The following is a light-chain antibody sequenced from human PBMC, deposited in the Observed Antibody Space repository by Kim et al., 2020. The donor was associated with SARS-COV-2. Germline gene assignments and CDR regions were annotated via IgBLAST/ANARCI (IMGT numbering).Light chain of an antibody. CDR2: SND. J-gene: IGLJ3*02. CDR1: SSNIGNNT. Sequence: GQRVTFSCSGSSSNIGNNTVNWYKQLPGTAPRLLIYSNDERPSGVPDRFSGSKSGTSASLAISGLQSEDEANYYCAAWDDSLNGWVFGGGTKLTVL. V-gene: IGLV1-44*01. CDR3: AAWDDSLNGWV.